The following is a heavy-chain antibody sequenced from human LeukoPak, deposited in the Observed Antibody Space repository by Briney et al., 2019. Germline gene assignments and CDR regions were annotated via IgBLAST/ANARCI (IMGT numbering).Heavy chain of an antibody. CDR3: ARGTDAYDILTGYYDY. J-gene: IGHJ4*02. V-gene: IGHV4-4*07. Sequence: SETLSLTCTVSGGSISSSYWSWIRQPAGMGLEWPGRVYTSGSTSYNPSLKSRVTMSVDTSKDQFSLKLSSVTAADTAVYYCARGTDAYDILTGYYDYWGQGTLVTVSS. CDR1: GGSISSSY. D-gene: IGHD3-9*01. CDR2: VYTSGST.